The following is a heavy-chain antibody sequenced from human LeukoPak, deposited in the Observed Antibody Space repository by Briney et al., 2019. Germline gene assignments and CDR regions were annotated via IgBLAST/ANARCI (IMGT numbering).Heavy chain of an antibody. J-gene: IGHJ2*01. Sequence: GASVKVSCKAPGDTLITHYISWVRQAPGQGLEWVGRIVPVIGVATYAQSLQGRVIITADRSTNTAYMELSSLRFEDSAVYYCASGEMVRGPFDLWGRGTLVTVSS. CDR2: IVPVIGVA. CDR3: ASGEMVRGPFDL. V-gene: IGHV1-69*02. CDR1: GDTLITHY. D-gene: IGHD3-10*01.